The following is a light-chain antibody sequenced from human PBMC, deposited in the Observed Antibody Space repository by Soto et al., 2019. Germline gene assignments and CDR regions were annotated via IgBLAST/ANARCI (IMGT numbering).Light chain of an antibody. CDR3: QQAYGAPPT. J-gene: IGKJ1*01. V-gene: IGKV1-39*01. CDR2: AAA. Sequence: EIQMTQSPSSLSASVGDRVTITCRASQSITTYLNWYQQTSGEAPKLLIYAAARLQTGVPSRFSGSGSGTDFTLTISSLQPEDFATYYCQQAYGAPPTFGQGTKV. CDR1: QSITTY.